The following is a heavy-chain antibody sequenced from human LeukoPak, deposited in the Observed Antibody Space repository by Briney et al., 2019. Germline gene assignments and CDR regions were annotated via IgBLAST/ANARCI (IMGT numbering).Heavy chain of an antibody. J-gene: IGHJ5*02. CDR2: INHSGST. Sequence: GSLRLSCAASGFTFSSYGMHWVRQPPGKGLEWIGEINHSGSTNYNPSLKSRVTISVDTSKNQFSLKLSSVTAADTAVYYCARGRAAAAGNWFDPWGQGTLVTVSS. CDR1: GFTFSSYG. V-gene: IGHV4-34*01. CDR3: ARGRAAAAGNWFDP. D-gene: IGHD6-13*01.